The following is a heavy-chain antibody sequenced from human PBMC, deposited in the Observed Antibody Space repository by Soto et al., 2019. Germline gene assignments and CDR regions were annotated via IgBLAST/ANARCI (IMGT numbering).Heavy chain of an antibody. D-gene: IGHD6-19*01. J-gene: IGHJ4*02. V-gene: IGHV4-34*01. CDR2: INHSGNT. CDR1: GGTFRGYY. Sequence: SXTQSLTSAVYGGTFRGYYWRWIRQPPVKGLERIGEINHSGNTNYNPSLKSRVTISVDTSKNQFSLKLSSVTAADTAVYYCASTVAGAPNNYWGQGTLVTVSS. CDR3: ASTVAGAPNNY.